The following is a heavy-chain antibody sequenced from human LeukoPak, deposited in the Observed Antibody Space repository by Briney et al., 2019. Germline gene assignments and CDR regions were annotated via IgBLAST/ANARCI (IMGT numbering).Heavy chain of an antibody. CDR2: IGLASGFV. J-gene: IGHJ4*02. CDR3: ARDHDWAFDS. V-gene: IGHV3-21*05. Sequence: GGSLRLSCAASGFTFSDYSMNWVRRAPGRGLEWISYIGLASGFVSYADSVKGRFSISSDTARNSVYLQMSSLRAEDTAVYYCARDHDWAFDSWGRGTLVTVSS. D-gene: IGHD3-9*01. CDR1: GFTFSDYS.